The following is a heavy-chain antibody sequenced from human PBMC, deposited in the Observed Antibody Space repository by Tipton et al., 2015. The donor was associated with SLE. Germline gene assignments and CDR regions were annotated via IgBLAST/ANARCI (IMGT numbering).Heavy chain of an antibody. Sequence: TLSLTCAVYGGSFSGYYWSWIRQHPGKGLEWIGYIYYSGSTYYNPSLKSRVTISVDTSKNQFSLKLSSVTAADTAVYYCARVPPDWGGDYYMDVWGKGTTVTVPS. V-gene: IGHV4-31*11. CDR2: IYYSGST. D-gene: IGHD7-27*01. CDR3: ARVPPDWGGDYYMDV. CDR1: GGSFSGYY. J-gene: IGHJ6*03.